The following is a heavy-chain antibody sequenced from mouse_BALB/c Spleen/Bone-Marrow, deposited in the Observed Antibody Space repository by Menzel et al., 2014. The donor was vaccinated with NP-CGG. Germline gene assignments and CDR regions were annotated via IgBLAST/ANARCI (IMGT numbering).Heavy chain of an antibody. CDR2: ISSGSSTI. J-gene: IGHJ2*01. Sequence: EVKLMESGGGLVQPGGSRKLSCAASGFTFSSFGMRWGRQAPEKGLEWVAYISSGSSTIYYADTVMGRFTISRDNPKDTLFLQMTSLRSEDTAMYYCARSGSSSGYFDYWGQGTTLTVSS. D-gene: IGHD1-1*01. CDR1: GFTFSSFG. V-gene: IGHV5-17*02. CDR3: ARSGSSSGYFDY.